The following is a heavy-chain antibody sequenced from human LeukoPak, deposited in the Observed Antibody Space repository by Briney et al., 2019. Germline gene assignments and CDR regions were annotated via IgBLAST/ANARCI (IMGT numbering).Heavy chain of an antibody. J-gene: IGHJ4*02. CDR1: GYTFTSYY. Sequence: ASVKVSCKASGYTFTSYYMHWVQQAPGQGLEWMGIINPSGGSTSYAQKFQGRVTMTRDTSTSTVYMELSSLRSEDTAVYYCARASRDFWSGYRSNYFVYWGQGTLVTVSS. CDR2: INPSGGST. V-gene: IGHV1-46*01. CDR3: ARASRDFWSGYRSNYFVY. D-gene: IGHD3-3*01.